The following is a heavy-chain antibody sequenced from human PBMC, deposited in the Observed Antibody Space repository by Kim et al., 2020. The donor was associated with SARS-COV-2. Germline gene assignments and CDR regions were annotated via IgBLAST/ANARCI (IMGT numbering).Heavy chain of an antibody. J-gene: IGHJ4*02. V-gene: IGHV3-23*01. CDR3: AKDPGDYGDIY. D-gene: IGHD4-17*01. Sequence: CYADSWKGRFTIPRDNSKNTLYRQMNSRGAEDTAVYYCAKDPGDYGDIYWGQGTLVTVSS.